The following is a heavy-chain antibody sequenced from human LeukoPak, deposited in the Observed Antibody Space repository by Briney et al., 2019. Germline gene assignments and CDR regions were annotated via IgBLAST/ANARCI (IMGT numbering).Heavy chain of an antibody. CDR3: ARAKWELLKYNWFYP. Sequence: SETLSLICTVSGGSISSSSYYWGWIRQPPGKGLEWIGSIYYSGSTYYDPSLKSRVTISVDTSKNQFSLKLSSVTAADTAVYYCARAKWELLKYNWFYPWGQGTLVTVSS. J-gene: IGHJ5*02. CDR2: IYYSGST. CDR1: GGSISSSSYY. D-gene: IGHD1-26*01. V-gene: IGHV4-39*07.